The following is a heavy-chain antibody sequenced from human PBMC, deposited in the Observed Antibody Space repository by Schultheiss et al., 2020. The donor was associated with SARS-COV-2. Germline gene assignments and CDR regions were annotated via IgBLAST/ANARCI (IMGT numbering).Heavy chain of an antibody. Sequence: SETLSLTCTVSGGSISSYYWSWIRQPAGKGLEWIGEINHSGSTNYNPSLKSRVTISVDTSKNQFSLKLSSVTAADTAVYYCARSMTTVTNYNWFDPWGQGTLVTVSS. J-gene: IGHJ5*02. CDR2: INHSGST. CDR1: GGSISSYY. D-gene: IGHD4-17*01. V-gene: IGHV4-34*01. CDR3: ARSMTTVTNYNWFDP.